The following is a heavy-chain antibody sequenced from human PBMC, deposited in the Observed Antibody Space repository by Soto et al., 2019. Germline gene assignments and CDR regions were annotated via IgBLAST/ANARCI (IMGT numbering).Heavy chain of an antibody. V-gene: IGHV4-4*02. Sequence: PSETLSLTCAVSGGSISSSYWWSWVRQPPGKGLEWIGEIYHSGSTNYNPSLKSRVTISVDKSKNQFSLKLSSVTAADTAVYYCARRRITMILVVFDAFDIWGQGTMVTVSS. CDR1: GGSISSSYW. D-gene: IGHD3-22*01. CDR3: ARRRITMILVVFDAFDI. CDR2: IYHSGST. J-gene: IGHJ3*02.